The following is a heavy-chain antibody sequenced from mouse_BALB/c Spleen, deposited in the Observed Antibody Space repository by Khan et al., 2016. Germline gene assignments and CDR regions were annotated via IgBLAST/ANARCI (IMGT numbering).Heavy chain of an antibody. Sequence: QVQLQQSGAELVRPGASVKLSCKASGFSFTSYWMNWVKQRPGQGLEWIGMIHPSDSETTLNQKFKDKVTFTVDKSSSTTYMQISSPTSEDSAAYYYARSGYGHHPCYDVDYWGQGTSVTVSS. J-gene: IGHJ4*01. D-gene: IGHD3-1*01. CDR1: GFSFTSYW. V-gene: IGHV1-74*01. CDR3: ARSGYGHHPCYDVDY. CDR2: IHPSDSET.